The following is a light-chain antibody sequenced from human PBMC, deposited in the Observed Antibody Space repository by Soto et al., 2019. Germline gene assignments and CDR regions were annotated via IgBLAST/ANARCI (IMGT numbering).Light chain of an antibody. J-gene: IGLJ2*01. Sequence: QSALTQPPSVSGAPGQRVTISCTGSSSNIGAGYDVHWYQQLPGTAPKLLIYNNINRPSGVPDRFSGSKSGTSASLAITGLQAEDEADYYCQSYDTMLSGPGVFGGGTQLTVL. V-gene: IGLV1-40*01. CDR2: NNI. CDR1: SSNIGAGYD. CDR3: QSYDTMLSGPGV.